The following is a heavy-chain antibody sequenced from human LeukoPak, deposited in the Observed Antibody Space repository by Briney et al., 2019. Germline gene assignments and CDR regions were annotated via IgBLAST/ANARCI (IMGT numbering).Heavy chain of an antibody. J-gene: IGHJ3*02. CDR2: IYYSGST. CDR3: ARTAYYAFDI. Sequence: PLETLSLTCTVSGGSISSYYWSWIRQPPGKGLEWIGYIYYSGSTNYNPSLKSRVTISVDTSKNQFSLKLSSVTAADTAVYYCARTAYYAFDIWGQGTMVTVSS. CDR1: GGSISSYY. V-gene: IGHV4-59*01. D-gene: IGHD2-21*01.